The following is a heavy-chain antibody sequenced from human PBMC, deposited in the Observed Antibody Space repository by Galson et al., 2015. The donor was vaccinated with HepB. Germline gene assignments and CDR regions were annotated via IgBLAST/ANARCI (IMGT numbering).Heavy chain of an antibody. J-gene: IGHJ1*01. Sequence: QSGAEVKKPGESLQISCKGLGYSFTSYWIGWVRQMPGKGLEWMGIIHPGGSDARFSPSFQGQVTMSVEKSISTAYLQWNSLKASDPAIYYCARITGGEYFQYWGQGALVTV. CDR1: GYSFTSYW. CDR3: ARITGGEYFQY. CDR2: IHPGGSDA. V-gene: IGHV5-51*03. D-gene: IGHD3-10*01.